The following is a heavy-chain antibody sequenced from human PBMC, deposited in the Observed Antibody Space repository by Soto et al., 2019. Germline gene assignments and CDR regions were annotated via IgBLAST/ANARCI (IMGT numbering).Heavy chain of an antibody. CDR3: ARNEPDTMVRGVIIWFDP. D-gene: IGHD3-10*01. CDR1: GGSISSSSYY. CDR2: IYYSGST. Sequence: PSETLSLTCTVSGGSISSSSYYWGWIRQPPGKGLEWIGSIYYSGSTYYNPSLKSRVTISVDTSKNQFSLKLSSVTAADTAVYYCARNEPDTMVRGVIIWFDPWGQGTLVTVSS. J-gene: IGHJ5*02. V-gene: IGHV4-39*01.